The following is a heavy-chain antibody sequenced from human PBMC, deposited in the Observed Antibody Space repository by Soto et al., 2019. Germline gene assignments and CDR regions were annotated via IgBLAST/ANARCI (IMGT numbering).Heavy chain of an antibody. V-gene: IGHV1-8*01. CDR2: MNPSTGNT. D-gene: IGHD2-15*01. CDR1: GDTFTSYD. Sequence: QVQLVQSGAEVKKPGASVKVSCKASGDTFTSYDINWVRQATGQGLEWMGRMNPSTGNTDYARKFQGRVTMTRNTSINTASMELSSLRFEDTAVYYCARGGYCSDGDCLYYFDSWGQGTLVTVSS. CDR3: ARGGYCSDGDCLYYFDS. J-gene: IGHJ4*02.